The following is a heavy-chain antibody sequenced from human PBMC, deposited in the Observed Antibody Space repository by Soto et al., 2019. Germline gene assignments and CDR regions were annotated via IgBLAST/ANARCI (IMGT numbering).Heavy chain of an antibody. D-gene: IGHD5-12*01. CDR1: GGTFSNYP. J-gene: IGHJ2*01. V-gene: IGHV1-69*12. Sequence: QVQLVQSGAEVKKPGSSVEVSCKASGGTFSNYPISWVRQAPGQGLEWMGGIIPIFGTVNYAQKFQGRVTITADESTSTGYMELSSLRSEDTAVYYCARGNHRWLQLWYFDLWGRGTLVTVSS. CDR2: IIPIFGTV. CDR3: ARGNHRWLQLWYFDL.